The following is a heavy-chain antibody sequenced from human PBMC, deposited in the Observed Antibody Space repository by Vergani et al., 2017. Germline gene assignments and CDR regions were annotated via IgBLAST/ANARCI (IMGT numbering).Heavy chain of an antibody. J-gene: IGHJ4*02. CDR3: ARGRATFDY. CDR1: GGSFSGYY. V-gene: IGHV4-34*01. CDR2: INHSGST. Sequence: QVQLQQWGAGLLKPSETLSLTCAVSGGSFSGYYWSWIRQPPGKGLEWIGEINHSGSTNYNPTLKSRVTISVDTSKNQFSLKLSSVTAADTAVYYCARGRATFDYWGQGTLVTVSS. D-gene: IGHD5-24*01.